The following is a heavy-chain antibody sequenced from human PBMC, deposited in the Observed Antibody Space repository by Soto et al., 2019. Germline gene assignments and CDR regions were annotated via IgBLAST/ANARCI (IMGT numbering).Heavy chain of an antibody. V-gene: IGHV4-34*01. J-gene: IGHJ4*02. Sequence: QVQLQQWGAGLLKPSETLSLTCAVYGGSFSGYYWSWIRQPPGKGLEWIGEINHSGSTNYNPSLKSRVTISVDTSKNQVSLKLSSVNAADTAVYYCARRCYVSWQWLAVWGQGTLVTVSS. CDR3: ARRCYVSWQWLAV. CDR1: GGSFSGYY. CDR2: INHSGST. D-gene: IGHD6-19*01.